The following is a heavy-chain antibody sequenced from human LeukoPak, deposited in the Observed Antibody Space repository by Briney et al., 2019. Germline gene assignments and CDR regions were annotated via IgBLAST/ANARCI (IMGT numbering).Heavy chain of an antibody. CDR1: GFTVSGYA. CDR2: ISGSGGST. Sequence: AGGSLRLSCSASGFTVSGYAMSWVPQAPGKGLEWVSAISGSGGSTYYEDSVKGGFTISRDNSKNTLYLQMNSMRVEDTAVYYCAKETPTISYDYVWGSPDYWGQGTLVTVSS. J-gene: IGHJ4*02. D-gene: IGHD3-16*01. V-gene: IGHV3-23*01. CDR3: AKETPTISYDYVWGSPDY.